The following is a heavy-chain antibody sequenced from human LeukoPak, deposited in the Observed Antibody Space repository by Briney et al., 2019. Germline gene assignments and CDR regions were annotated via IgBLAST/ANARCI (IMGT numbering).Heavy chain of an antibody. J-gene: IGHJ1*01. D-gene: IGHD2-2*01. CDR2: IRYDGSNK. Sequence: GGSLRLSCAASGFTFSSYGMHWVRQAPGKGLEWVAFIRYDGSNKYYADSVKGRFTISRDNSKNTLYLQMNSLRAEDTAVYYCAKDSRVVVPAAIYFQHWGQGTLVTVSS. CDR3: AKDSRVVVPAAIYFQH. CDR1: GFTFSSYG. V-gene: IGHV3-30*02.